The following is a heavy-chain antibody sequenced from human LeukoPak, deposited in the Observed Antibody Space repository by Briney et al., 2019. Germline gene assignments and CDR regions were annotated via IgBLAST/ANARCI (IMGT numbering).Heavy chain of an antibody. Sequence: GASVKASCKASGGTFSSYAISWVRQAPGQGLEWMGGIISIFGTANYAQKFQGRVTITADKSTSTAYMELSSLRSEDTAVYYCARQEWGFGELLSTDYWGQGTLVTVSS. CDR2: IISIFGTA. J-gene: IGHJ4*02. CDR1: GGTFSSYA. D-gene: IGHD3-10*01. V-gene: IGHV1-69*06. CDR3: ARQEWGFGELLSTDY.